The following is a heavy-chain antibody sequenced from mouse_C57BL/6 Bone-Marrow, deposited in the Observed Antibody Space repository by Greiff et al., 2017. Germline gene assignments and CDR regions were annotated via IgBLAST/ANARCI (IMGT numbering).Heavy chain of an antibody. J-gene: IGHJ3*01. Sequence: QVQLQQPGAELVKPGASVKMSCKASGYTFTSYWITWVKQRPGQGLEWIGDIYPGSGSTNYNEKFKGKATLTVDTSSSTAYMQLSSVTSEDSAVYYGARSGDYGVPPAYWGQGTLVTVSA. CDR2: IYPGSGST. CDR1: GYTFTSYW. D-gene: IGHD2-4*01. CDR3: ARSGDYGVPPAY. V-gene: IGHV1-55*01.